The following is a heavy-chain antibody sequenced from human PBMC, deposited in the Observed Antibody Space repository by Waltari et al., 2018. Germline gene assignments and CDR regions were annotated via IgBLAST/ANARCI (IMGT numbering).Heavy chain of an antibody. CDR1: GFSLSKYA. D-gene: IGHD1-1*01. V-gene: IGHV3-30*15. CDR2: TSPDGFNK. J-gene: IGHJ4*02. Sequence: VQLVVSVGGVVQSGSSLSLSCSASGFSLSKYAVHWVRQAPGKGLEWVGVTSPDGFNKYYADSVQGRFTISRDRSLQMSALRSEDTAVYYCARGGSDRAPLDYWGRGTLVTVSS. CDR3: ARGGSDRAPLDY.